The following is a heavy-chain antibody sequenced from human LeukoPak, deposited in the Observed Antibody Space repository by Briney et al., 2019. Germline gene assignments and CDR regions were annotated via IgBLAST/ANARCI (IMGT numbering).Heavy chain of an antibody. D-gene: IGHD4-17*01. CDR2: IYYSGST. CDR3: ARDRYGDADY. CDR1: GGSISSYY. V-gene: IGHV4-59*01. J-gene: IGHJ4*02. Sequence: SETLSLTCTVSGGSISSYYWSWIRQPPGKGLEWIGYIYYSGSTNYNPSLKSRVTISVDTSKNQSSLKLSSVTAADTAVYYCARDRYGDADYWGQGTLVTVSS.